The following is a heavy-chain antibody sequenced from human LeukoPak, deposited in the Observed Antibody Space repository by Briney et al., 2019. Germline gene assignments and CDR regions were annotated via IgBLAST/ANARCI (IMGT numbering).Heavy chain of an antibody. D-gene: IGHD3-9*01. Sequence: PSETLSLTCTVSGGSISSYYWSWIRQPPGKGLEWIGYIYDSGSTNYNPSLKSRVTISVDTSKNQFSLKLSSVTAADTAVYYCARGPSRLVLRYFDWLLGPINYWGQGTLVTVSS. J-gene: IGHJ4*02. CDR1: GGSISSYY. CDR2: IYDSGST. CDR3: ARGPSRLVLRYFDWLLGPINY. V-gene: IGHV4-59*12.